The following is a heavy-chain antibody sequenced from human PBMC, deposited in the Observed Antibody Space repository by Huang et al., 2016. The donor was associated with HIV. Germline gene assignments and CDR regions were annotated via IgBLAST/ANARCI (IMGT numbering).Heavy chain of an antibody. CDR2: IYLRGAT. Sequence: QLQLQESGPGLVRPSETISLICTVSGGSITDSNYYWGWIRKPPGKGLAWSGSIYLRGATDSNPPLKSRVTMSVDTSKNRFSLDIRSVAVADTAIYYCARHFGSWSGYFDSWGQGTLVPVSS. CDR1: GGSITDSNYY. D-gene: IGHD3-10*01. CDR3: ARHFGSWSGYFDS. J-gene: IGHJ4*02. V-gene: IGHV4-39*01.